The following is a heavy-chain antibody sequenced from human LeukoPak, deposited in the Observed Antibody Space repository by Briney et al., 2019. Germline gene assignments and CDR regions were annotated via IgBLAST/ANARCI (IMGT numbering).Heavy chain of an antibody. D-gene: IGHD2-2*02. CDR2: INPSGGST. V-gene: IGHV1-46*01. CDR1: GYTFTSYY. Sequence: ASVKVSCKASGYTFTSYYMHWVRQAPGQGLEWMGIINPSGGSTSYAQKFQGRVTMTRDTSTSTVYMELSSLGSEDTAVYYCARDVYPDCSSTSCYTWVPYYWGQGALVTVSS. J-gene: IGHJ4*02. CDR3: ARDVYPDCSSTSCYTWVPYY.